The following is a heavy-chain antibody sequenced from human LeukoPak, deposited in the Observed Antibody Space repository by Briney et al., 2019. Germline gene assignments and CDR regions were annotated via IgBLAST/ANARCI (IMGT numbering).Heavy chain of an antibody. Sequence: SETLSLTCTVSNGSTSTYYWTWIRQSPGKGLEWIGYIYYSGGTNYNPSLKSRVTISVDTSENQFSLKLNSVTAADTAVYYCARGKWYGDYWGQGTLVTVSS. D-gene: IGHD2-15*01. J-gene: IGHJ4*02. V-gene: IGHV4-59*01. CDR3: ARGKWYGDY. CDR2: IYYSGGT. CDR1: NGSTSTYY.